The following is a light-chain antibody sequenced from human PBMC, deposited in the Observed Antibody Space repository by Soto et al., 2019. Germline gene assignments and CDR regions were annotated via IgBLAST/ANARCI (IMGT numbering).Light chain of an antibody. J-gene: IGLJ2*01. Sequence: QSALTQPRSVSGSPGQSVTISCTGTSSDVGGYNYVSWYQQHPGKAPKLMIYDVSKRPSGVPDRFSGSKSGNTASLTISGIKAEDEEDYYCCSYAGSYTVVFGGGTKLTAL. CDR1: SSDVGGYNY. CDR2: DVS. V-gene: IGLV2-11*01. CDR3: CSYAGSYTVV.